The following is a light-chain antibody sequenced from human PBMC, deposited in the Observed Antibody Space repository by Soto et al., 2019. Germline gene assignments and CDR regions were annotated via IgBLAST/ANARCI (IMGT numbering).Light chain of an antibody. Sequence: QSALAQPASVSVSPGQSIAISCSGTSSDVGAYNFVSWYQHHPGRAPQLIIYEVTIRPSGVSNRFSGSKSGNSASLTISGLQAEDEADYYCTSYTTTNTPYVFGSGTKVTVL. CDR1: SSDVGAYNF. CDR3: TSYTTTNTPYV. J-gene: IGLJ1*01. CDR2: EVT. V-gene: IGLV2-14*01.